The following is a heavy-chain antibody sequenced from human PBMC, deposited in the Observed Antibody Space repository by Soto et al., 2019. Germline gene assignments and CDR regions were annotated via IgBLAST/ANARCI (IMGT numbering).Heavy chain of an antibody. Sequence: GGSLRLSCVASGFTFSRFWMNWIRQIPGKGLEWVAIINQEGSEKFYVDSVKGRFTISRDTAKNSLFLQITGLRAEDTAVYYCARKMMGSFDSWGQGALVTVSS. CDR1: GFTFSRFW. CDR3: ARKMMGSFDS. J-gene: IGHJ4*02. CDR2: INQEGSEK. D-gene: IGHD3-16*01. V-gene: IGHV3-7*03.